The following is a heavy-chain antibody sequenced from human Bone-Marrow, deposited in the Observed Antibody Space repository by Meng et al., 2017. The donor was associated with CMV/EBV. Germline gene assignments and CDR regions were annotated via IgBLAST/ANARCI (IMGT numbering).Heavy chain of an antibody. CDR3: ARDPPPA. CDR1: GYTFTSYG. J-gene: IGHJ5*02. Sequence: QFQRVQSGTGVKKPGASVEVSCKTSGYTFTSYGISWVRQAPGQGLEWMGWISAYNGNTNYTQTLQGRITMTTDTSTSTAHMELRSLRSDDTAVYYCARDPPPAWGQGTLVIVSS. CDR2: ISAYNGNT. V-gene: IGHV1-18*01.